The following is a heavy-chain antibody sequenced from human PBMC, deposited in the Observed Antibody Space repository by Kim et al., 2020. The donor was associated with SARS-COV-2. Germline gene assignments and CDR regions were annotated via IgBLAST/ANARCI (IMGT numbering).Heavy chain of an antibody. CDR3: ASVPDYGDYPVDY. CDR1: GYTFTGYY. Sequence: ASVKVSCKASGYTFTGYYMHWVRQAPGQGLEWMGRINPNSGGTNYAQKFQGRVTMTRDTSISTAYMELSRLRSDDTAVYYCASVPDYGDYPVDYWGQGTLVTVSS. CDR2: INPNSGGT. J-gene: IGHJ4*02. D-gene: IGHD4-17*01. V-gene: IGHV1-2*06.